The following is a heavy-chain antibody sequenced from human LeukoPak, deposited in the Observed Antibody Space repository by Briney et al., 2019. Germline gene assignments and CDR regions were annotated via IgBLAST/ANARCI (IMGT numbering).Heavy chain of an antibody. CDR2: VNKDGSEE. CDR1: GFTFSSYW. D-gene: IGHD2-8*01. J-gene: IGHJ6*03. CDR3: ARCNADYYYYYMDV. Sequence: GGSLRLSCAASGFTFSSYWMSWVRQAPGKGLEWVASVNKDGSEEYYVDSVKGRFTISRDNAKNSLFLQMNSLRAEDTAVYYCARCNADYYYYYMDVWGKGTTVTVSS. V-gene: IGHV3-7*01.